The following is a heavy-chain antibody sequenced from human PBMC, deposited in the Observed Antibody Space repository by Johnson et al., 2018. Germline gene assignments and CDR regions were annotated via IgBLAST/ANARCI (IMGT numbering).Heavy chain of an antibody. D-gene: IGHD5-18*01. CDR2: ISYDGSNK. Sequence: QVQLVESGGGVVQPGRSLRLSCAASGFTFSSYGMHWVRQAPGKGLEWVAVISYDGSNKYYADSVKGRFTISRDNSKNTLYLQMNSLRAEDTAVYYCARDSGYSYGNYFQHWGQGTLVTGSS. CDR1: GFTFSSYG. CDR3: ARDSGYSYGNYFQH. J-gene: IGHJ1*01. V-gene: IGHV3-30*03.